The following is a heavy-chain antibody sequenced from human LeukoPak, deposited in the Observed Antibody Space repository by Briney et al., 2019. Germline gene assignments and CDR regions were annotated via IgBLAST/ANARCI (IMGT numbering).Heavy chain of an antibody. CDR2: ISAYNGNT. J-gene: IGHJ5*02. CDR1: GFTFTSYD. D-gene: IGHD1-26*01. CDR3: ARKSRGSYSHTDWFDP. Sequence: ASVKVSCKASGFTFTSYDINWVRQATGQGLEWMGWISAYNGNTNYAQKLQGRVTVTTDTSTSTAYMELRSLRSDDTAVYYCARKSRGSYSHTDWFDPWGQGTLVTVSS. V-gene: IGHV1-18*01.